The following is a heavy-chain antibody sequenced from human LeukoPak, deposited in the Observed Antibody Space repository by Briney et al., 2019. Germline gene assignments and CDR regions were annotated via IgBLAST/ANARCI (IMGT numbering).Heavy chain of an antibody. J-gene: IGHJ4*02. CDR1: GFTFSSYG. V-gene: IGHV3-30*18. CDR3: AKDLGIWGSYRSPQFDY. D-gene: IGHD3-16*02. CDR2: ISYDGSNK. Sequence: PGRPLRLSCAASGFTFSSYGMHWVRQAPGKGLEWVAVISYDGSNKYYADSVKGRFTISRDNSKNTLYLQMNSLRAEDTAVYYCAKDLGIWGSYRSPQFDYWGQGTLVTVSS.